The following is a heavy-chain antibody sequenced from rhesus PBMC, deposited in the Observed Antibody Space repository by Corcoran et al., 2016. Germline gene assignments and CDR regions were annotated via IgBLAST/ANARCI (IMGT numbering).Heavy chain of an antibody. V-gene: IGHV4-65*01. Sequence: QVQLQESGPGLVKPSETLSLTCAVSGDSISGDKWWSWIRQPPGKGLGWIGDIRGKSDTHYHTPSLNRSIALSPDTSKSRLSLNLMSRGAADTAGYYCARPTPGGGGRTGRFDVWGPGVLVPVSS. CDR2: IRGKSDTH. CDR1: GDSISGDKW. D-gene: IGHD1-14*01. CDR3: ARPTPGGGGRTGRFDV. J-gene: IGHJ5-1*01.